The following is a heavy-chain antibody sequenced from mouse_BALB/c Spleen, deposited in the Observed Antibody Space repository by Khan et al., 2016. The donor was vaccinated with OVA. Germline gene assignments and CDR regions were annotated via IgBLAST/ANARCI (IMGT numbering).Heavy chain of an antibody. CDR2: IDPSNGDT. CDR3: ATRDGNPLPY. Sequence: VQLKQSGAELVRPGASVKLSCTASGFNIKDTYIHWVKQRPEQGLEWIGRIDPSNGDTKYDPKFQDKATIPTDTSSNTAYLQLSSLTSEDTAVYYCATRDGNPLPYGGQGTLVTVSA. V-gene: IGHV14-3*02. J-gene: IGHJ3*01. CDR1: GFNIKDTY. D-gene: IGHD2-1*01.